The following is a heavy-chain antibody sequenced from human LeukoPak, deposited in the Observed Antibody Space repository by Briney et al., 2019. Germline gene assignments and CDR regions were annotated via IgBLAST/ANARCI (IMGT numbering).Heavy chain of an antibody. Sequence: ASVKVSCKASGYTFTNYGITWVRQAPGQGLEWMGWISAYNGDTNFAQKFQGRVTMTTDTSTSTAYMELRTLRSDDTAVYYCARDSYYYDSSGYYKYYYYMDVWGKGTTVTVSS. D-gene: IGHD3-22*01. J-gene: IGHJ6*03. CDR1: GYTFTNYG. CDR3: ARDSYYYDSSGYYKYYYYMDV. V-gene: IGHV1-18*01. CDR2: ISAYNGDT.